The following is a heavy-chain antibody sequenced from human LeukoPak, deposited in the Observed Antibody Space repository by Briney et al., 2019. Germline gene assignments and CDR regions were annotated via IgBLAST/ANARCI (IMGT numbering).Heavy chain of an antibody. CDR3: AKESGGXXGXLEY. D-gene: IGHD2-21*01. CDR1: GITFGTYA. CDR2: IHNSGDKT. V-gene: IGHV3-23*01. Sequence: GGSLRLSCAASGITFGTYAMTWVRQAPGKGLEWVSSIHNSGDKTFYSDSVRGRFTISRDNSKSTVYLQMNSLRADDTALYYCAKESGGXXGXLEYWGQGILVTVSS. J-gene: IGHJ4*02.